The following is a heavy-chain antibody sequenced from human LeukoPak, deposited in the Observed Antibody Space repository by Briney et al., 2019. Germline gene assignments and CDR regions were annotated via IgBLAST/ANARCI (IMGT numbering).Heavy chain of an antibody. V-gene: IGHV4-59*01. D-gene: IGHD6-19*01. CDR1: GGSISSYY. CDR3: ARDGFIAVAQGAFDI. J-gene: IGHJ3*02. Sequence: QPSETLSLTCTVSGGSISSYYWSWIRQPPGKGLEWIGYIYYSGSTNYNPSLKSRVTISVDTSKNQFSLKLSSVTAADTAVYYCARDGFIAVAQGAFDIWGQGTMVTVSS. CDR2: IYYSGST.